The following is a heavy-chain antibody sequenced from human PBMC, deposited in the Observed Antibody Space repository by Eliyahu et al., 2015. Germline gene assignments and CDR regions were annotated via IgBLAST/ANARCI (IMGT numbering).Heavy chain of an antibody. Sequence: QVQLQQWGAGLLKPSETLSLTCAXYGGSFSGYYWSWIRQPPGKGLEWIGEINHSGSTNYNPSLKSRVTISVDTSKNQFSLKLSSVTAADTAVYYCARGRWLQTRYDYWGQGTLVTVSS. CDR2: INHSGST. CDR3: ARGRWLQTRYDY. CDR1: GGSFSGYY. J-gene: IGHJ4*02. D-gene: IGHD5-24*01. V-gene: IGHV4-34*01.